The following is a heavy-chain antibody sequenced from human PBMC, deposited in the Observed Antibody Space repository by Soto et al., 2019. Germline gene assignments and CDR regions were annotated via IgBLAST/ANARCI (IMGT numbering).Heavy chain of an antibody. Sequence: GGSLRLSCAAAGFTFSNYWMHWFRQCPGKGLVWVSRVRGDGGVTKYADSVKGRFTISRGNAKNTLYLQMNSLSAEDTAVYYCARALGYDSGDAYWGQGIEVTVS. J-gene: IGHJ4*02. D-gene: IGHD6-25*01. V-gene: IGHV3-74*03. CDR3: ARALGYDSGDAY. CDR2: VRGDGGVT. CDR1: GFTFSNYW.